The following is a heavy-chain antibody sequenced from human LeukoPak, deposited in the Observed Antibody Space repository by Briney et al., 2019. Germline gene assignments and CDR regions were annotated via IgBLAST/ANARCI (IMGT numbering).Heavy chain of an antibody. CDR2: IDDSGTS. J-gene: IGHJ3*02. CDR1: GFSITTGYF. CDR3: ARRGYYYASGNYRSLPFDI. V-gene: IGHV4-38-2*01. Sequence: RASETLSLTCAVSGFSITTGYFWGWIRQPPGKGLEWIGNIDDSGTSDYNPSLNSRVTISLDTSKNQFSLKLRSVTAADTAVYFCARRGYYYASGNYRSLPFDIWGQGTMVTVSS. D-gene: IGHD3-10*01.